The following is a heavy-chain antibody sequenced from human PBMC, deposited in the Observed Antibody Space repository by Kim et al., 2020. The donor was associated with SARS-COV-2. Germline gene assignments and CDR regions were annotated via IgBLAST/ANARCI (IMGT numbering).Heavy chain of an antibody. CDR2: FDPEDGET. CDR3: ATGVGMGVPSWFDP. V-gene: IGHV1-24*01. CDR1: GYTLTELS. D-gene: IGHD1-26*01. J-gene: IGHJ5*02. Sequence: ASVKVSCKVSGYTLTELSMHWVRQAPGKGLVWMGGFDPEDGETIYAQKFQGRVTMTEDTSTDTAYMELSSLRSEDTAVYYCATGVGMGVPSWFDPWGQGTLVTVSS.